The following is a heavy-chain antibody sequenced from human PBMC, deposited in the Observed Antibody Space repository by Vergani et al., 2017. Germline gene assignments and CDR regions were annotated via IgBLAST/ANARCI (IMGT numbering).Heavy chain of an antibody. V-gene: IGHV3-7*01. CDR2: IKQDGSEK. D-gene: IGHD6-19*01. CDR1: GFTFSSYW. CDR3: ARGHGQWPRYFQH. J-gene: IGHJ1*01. Sequence: EVQLVESGGGLVQPGGSLRLSCAASGFTFSSYWMSWVRQAPGKGLEWVANIKQDGSEKYYVDSVKGRFTISRDNAKNSLYLQMNSLRAEDTAVYYCARGHGQWPRYFQHWGQGTLVTVSS.